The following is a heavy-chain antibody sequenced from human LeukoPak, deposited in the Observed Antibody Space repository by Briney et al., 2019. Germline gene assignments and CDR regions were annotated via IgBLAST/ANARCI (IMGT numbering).Heavy chain of an antibody. V-gene: IGHV4-34*01. CDR2: INHSGST. CDR1: GGSFSGYY. J-gene: IGHJ6*03. CDR3: AKDQYFVTGYYSHMDV. D-gene: IGHD2-21*02. Sequence: KPSETLSLTCAVYGGSFSGYYWSWIRQPPGKGLEWIGEINHSGSTNYNPSLKSRVTISVDTSKNQFSLKLSSVTAADTAVYYCAKDQYFVTGYYSHMDVWGKGTTVTISS.